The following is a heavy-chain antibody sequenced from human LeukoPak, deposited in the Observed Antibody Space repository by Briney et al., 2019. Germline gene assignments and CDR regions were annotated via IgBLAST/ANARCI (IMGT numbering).Heavy chain of an antibody. Sequence: SETLSLTCAVSGDSLNTNTWWSWVRQPPGKGLEWIGEIYHSGSTNYNPSLKSRVTISVDKSKNQFSLKLSSVTAADTAVYYCARVEGLGGRKIDYWGQGTLVTVSS. V-gene: IGHV4-4*02. CDR3: ARVEGLGGRKIDY. J-gene: IGHJ4*02. D-gene: IGHD1-14*01. CDR1: GDSLNTNTW. CDR2: IYHSGST.